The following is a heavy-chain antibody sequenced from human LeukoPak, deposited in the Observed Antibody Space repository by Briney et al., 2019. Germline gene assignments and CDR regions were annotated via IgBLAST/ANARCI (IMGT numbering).Heavy chain of an antibody. Sequence: SETLSLTCTVSGGSISSTNYYWGWIRQPPGKGLEWIGNIYYSGSTYYNPSLRSRVTMSVDTSKNQFSLKLSSVTAADTAVYYCARDYYGSGSYYKYWGQGTLVTVSS. CDR1: GGSISSTNYY. V-gene: IGHV4-39*02. CDR2: IYYSGST. CDR3: ARDYYGSGSYYKY. J-gene: IGHJ4*02. D-gene: IGHD3-10*01.